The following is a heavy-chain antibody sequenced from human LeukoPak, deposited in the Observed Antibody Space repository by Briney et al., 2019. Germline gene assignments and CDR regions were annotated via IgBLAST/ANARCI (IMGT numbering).Heavy chain of an antibody. CDR2: IYYSGST. D-gene: IGHD6-19*01. Sequence: PSETLSLTCTVSGGFISSSYYWGWIRQPPGKGLEWIGSIYYSGSTYYIPSLKSRVTISVDTSKNHFSLKLSSVTAADTAVYYCARHSVEVALIDYWGQGTLVTVPS. J-gene: IGHJ4*02. V-gene: IGHV4-39*01. CDR3: ARHSVEVALIDY. CDR1: GGFISSSYY.